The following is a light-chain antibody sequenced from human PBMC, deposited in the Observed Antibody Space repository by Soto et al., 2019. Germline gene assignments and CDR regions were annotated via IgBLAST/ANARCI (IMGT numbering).Light chain of an antibody. J-gene: IGLJ1*01. CDR2: EVT. CDR3: GSYTSSNTLV. V-gene: IGLV2-14*03. Sequence: QSALTQPASVSGSPGQSITISCTGTSSEVGGYNYVSWYQQHPGKAPKLLIYEVTYRPSGVSNRFSGSKSGNTASLTISGLQAEDEADYFCGSYTSSNTLVFGTGTKVTVL. CDR1: SSEVGGYNY.